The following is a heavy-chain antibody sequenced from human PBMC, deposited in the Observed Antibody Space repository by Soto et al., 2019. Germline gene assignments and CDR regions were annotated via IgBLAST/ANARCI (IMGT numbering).Heavy chain of an antibody. V-gene: IGHV4-61*01. Sequence: SETLSLTCTVSGGSVSSGSYYWSWIRQPPGKGLEWIGYIYYSGSTNYNPSLKSRVTISVDASKNQFSLKLSSVTAADTAVYYCARGQLETYYYGSGSYNPPDYWGQGTLVTVSS. CDR1: GGSVSSGSYY. CDR2: IYYSGST. CDR3: ARGQLETYYYGSGSYNPPDY. J-gene: IGHJ4*02. D-gene: IGHD3-10*01.